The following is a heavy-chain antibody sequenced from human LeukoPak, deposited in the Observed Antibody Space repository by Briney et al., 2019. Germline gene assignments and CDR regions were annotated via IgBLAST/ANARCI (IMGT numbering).Heavy chain of an antibody. CDR1: GFTVSSNY. V-gene: IGHV3-66*01. CDR2: IYSGGST. Sequence: ETLSLSCAASGFTVSSNYMSWVRQAPGKGLEWVSVIYSGGSTYYADSVKGRFTISRDNSKNTLYLQMNSLRAEDTAVYYCARDRTYDSSGHFDYWGRGTLVTVSS. CDR3: ARDRTYDSSGHFDY. D-gene: IGHD3-22*01. J-gene: IGHJ4*02.